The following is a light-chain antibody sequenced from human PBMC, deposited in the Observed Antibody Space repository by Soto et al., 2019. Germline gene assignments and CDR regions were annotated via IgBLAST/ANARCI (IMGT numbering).Light chain of an antibody. CDR3: GTWDSSLSAVYV. Sequence: QSVLTQPPSVSAAPGQKVTISCSGSSSNIGNNYVSWYQQLPGTAPKLLIYENNKRPSGIPDRFSGSKSGTSATLGITRLQTGDEADYYCGTWDSSLSAVYVFGTGTKVTVL. J-gene: IGLJ1*01. CDR1: SSNIGNNY. CDR2: ENN. V-gene: IGLV1-51*02.